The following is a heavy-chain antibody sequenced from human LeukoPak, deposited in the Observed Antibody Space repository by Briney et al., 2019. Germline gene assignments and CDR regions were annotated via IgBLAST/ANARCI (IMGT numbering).Heavy chain of an antibody. CDR2: IYYSAST. J-gene: IGHJ4*02. V-gene: IGHV4-39*01. D-gene: IGHD2-21*01. CDR1: GGSISSSSYY. CDR3: ARLVRAFDY. Sequence: SETLSLTCTVSGGSISSSSYYWGWIRQPPGKGLEWIGSIYYSASTYYNPSLKSRVTISVDTSKNQFSPKLNSVSAADTAVYFCARLVRAFDYWGQGTLVTVSS.